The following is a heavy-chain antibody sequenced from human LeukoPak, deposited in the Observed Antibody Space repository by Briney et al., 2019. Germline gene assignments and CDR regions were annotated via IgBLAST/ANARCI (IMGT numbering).Heavy chain of an antibody. Sequence: GGSLRLSCAASGFTFSSYAMHWVRQAPGKGLEWVAVISYDGSNKYYADSVKGRFAISRDNSKNTLYLQMNSLRAEDTAVYYCARARVAVDYWGQGTLVTVSS. D-gene: IGHD2-15*01. CDR3: ARARVAVDY. V-gene: IGHV3-30*09. CDR1: GFTFSSYA. J-gene: IGHJ4*02. CDR2: ISYDGSNK.